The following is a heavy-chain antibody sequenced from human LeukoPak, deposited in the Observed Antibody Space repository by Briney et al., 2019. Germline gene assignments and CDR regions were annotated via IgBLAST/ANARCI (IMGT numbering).Heavy chain of an antibody. J-gene: IGHJ4*02. V-gene: IGHV1-2*02. CDR2: INPNSGGT. Sequence: ASVKVSCKASGYTFTGYYMHWVRQAPGQGLEWMGWINPNSGGTNYAKKFQGRLTMTRDTSISTAYMELSRLRSDDTAVYYCARDGSLSSWFDYWGQGTLVTVSS. D-gene: IGHD6-13*01. CDR1: GYTFTGYY. CDR3: ARDGSLSSWFDY.